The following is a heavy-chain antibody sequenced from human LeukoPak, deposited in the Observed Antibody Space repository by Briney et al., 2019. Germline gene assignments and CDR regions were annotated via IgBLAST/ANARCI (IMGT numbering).Heavy chain of an antibody. Sequence: AGSLRLSCAASGFTFSNFAMSWVRQAPGKGLEWVSSISGTGVNTHCADSARGRFTISRDYSKNTLYLRMSSLRAEDTAVYYCAKSSVRGVDSFDYWGQGTLVTVSS. J-gene: IGHJ4*02. CDR3: AKSSVRGVDSFDY. CDR1: GFTFSNFA. V-gene: IGHV3-23*01. D-gene: IGHD3-10*01. CDR2: ISGTGVNT.